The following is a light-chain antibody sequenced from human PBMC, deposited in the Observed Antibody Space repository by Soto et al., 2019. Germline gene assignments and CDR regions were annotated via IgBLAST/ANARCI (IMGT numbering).Light chain of an antibody. J-gene: IGKJ1*01. V-gene: IGKV4-1*01. CDR2: WAS. CDR3: QQYYSTPWT. Sequence: DIVMTQSPDSLAVSLGERATINCKSSQSVLYSSNNKNYLAWYQQKPGQPPKLLIYWASTRESGVPDRFSGSGSGTDFTLTSSSLQAEDVAVYYCQQYYSTPWTFGLGTKVEIK. CDR1: QSVLYSSNNKNY.